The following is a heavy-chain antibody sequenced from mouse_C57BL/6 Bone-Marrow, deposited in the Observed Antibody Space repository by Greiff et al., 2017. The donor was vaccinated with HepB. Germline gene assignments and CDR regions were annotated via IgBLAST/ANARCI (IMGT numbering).Heavy chain of an antibody. V-gene: IGHV3-6*01. CDR2: ISYDGSN. Sequence: EVKLQESGPGLVKPSQSLSLTCSVTGYSITSGYYWNWIRQFPGNKLEWMGYISYDGSNNYNPSLKNRISITRDTSKNQFFLKLNSVTTEDTATYYCARDPLYDGYSLGYFDVWGTGTTVTVSS. D-gene: IGHD2-3*01. J-gene: IGHJ1*03. CDR3: ARDPLYDGYSLGYFDV. CDR1: GYSITSGYY.